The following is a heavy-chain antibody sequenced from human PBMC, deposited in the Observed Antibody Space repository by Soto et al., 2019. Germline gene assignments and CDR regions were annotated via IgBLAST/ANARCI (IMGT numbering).Heavy chain of an antibody. CDR3: ARLDYDFWSGYLAAFDY. CDR1: GGSISSSSYY. Sequence: VTLSLTCTVSGGSISSSSYYWGWIRQPPGKGLEWIGSIYYSGSTYYNPSLKSRVTISVDTSKNQFSLKLSSVTAADTAVYYCARLDYDFWSGYLAAFDYWGQGTLVTVSS. D-gene: IGHD3-3*01. V-gene: IGHV4-39*01. CDR2: IYYSGST. J-gene: IGHJ4*02.